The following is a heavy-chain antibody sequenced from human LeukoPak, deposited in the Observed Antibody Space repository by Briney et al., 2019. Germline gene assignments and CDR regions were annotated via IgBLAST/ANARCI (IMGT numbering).Heavy chain of an antibody. Sequence: SETLSLTCTVSGDSISSSRHSWGWIRQPPGKGLEWIGSIYYRGSTHYNPSLMSRVTISVDTSKSQFSLKLSSVTAADTAVYYCARDRRYYYDSSGYDAFDIWGQGTMVTVSS. CDR3: ARDRRYYYDSSGYDAFDI. CDR1: GDSISSSRHS. V-gene: IGHV4-39*07. CDR2: IYYRGST. D-gene: IGHD3-22*01. J-gene: IGHJ3*02.